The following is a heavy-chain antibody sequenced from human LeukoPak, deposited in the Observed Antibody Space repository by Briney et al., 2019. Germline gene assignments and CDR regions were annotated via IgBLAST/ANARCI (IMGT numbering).Heavy chain of an antibody. CDR3: ARETTPNSFAP. J-gene: IGHJ5*02. CDR1: GGSISSYY. V-gene: IGHV4-59*01. CDR2: IYYSGST. Sequence: SETLPLTCTVSGGSISSYYWSWIRQPPGKGLEWIGHIYYSGSTNYNPSLKSRVTISVDTSKNQFSLKLNSVTAADTAVYYCARETTPNSFAPWGQGTLVTVSS. D-gene: IGHD4-11*01.